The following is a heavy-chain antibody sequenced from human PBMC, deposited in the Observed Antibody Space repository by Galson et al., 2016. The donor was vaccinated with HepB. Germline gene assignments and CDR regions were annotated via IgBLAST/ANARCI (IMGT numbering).Heavy chain of an antibody. CDR2: MWYEGNNK. V-gene: IGHV3-33*01. D-gene: IGHD6-19*01. Sequence: SLRLSCAASGFTVSNYGMHWVRQAPGKGLEWVAMMWYEGNNKYYADSVKGRFTISRDNSKNTLYLQMHSLRAEDTAVYFCAREGAEMAVAGTAFDYWGQGTLVTVSS. J-gene: IGHJ4*02. CDR1: GFTVSNYG. CDR3: AREGAEMAVAGTAFDY.